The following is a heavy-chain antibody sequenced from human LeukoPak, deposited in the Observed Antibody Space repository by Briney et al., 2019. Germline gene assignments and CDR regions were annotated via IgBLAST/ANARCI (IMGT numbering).Heavy chain of an antibody. Sequence: GGSLRLSCAASGFTFSSYWMHWDRQAPGKGLVWVSRINSDGSSTSYADSVKGRFTISRDNAKNTLYLQMNSLRAEDTAVYYCARAGLSWDAFDIWGQGTMVTVSS. CDR2: INSDGSST. CDR3: ARAGLSWDAFDI. CDR1: GFTFSSYW. J-gene: IGHJ3*02. D-gene: IGHD2-8*02. V-gene: IGHV3-74*01.